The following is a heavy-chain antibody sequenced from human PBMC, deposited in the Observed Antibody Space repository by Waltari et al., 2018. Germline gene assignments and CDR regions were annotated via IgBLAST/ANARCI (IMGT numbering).Heavy chain of an antibody. CDR2: IYYSGST. J-gene: IGHJ6*02. CDR1: GGSISSSSYY. Sequence: QLQLQESGPGLVKPSETLSLTCTVSGGSISSSSYYWGWIRPPPGKGLEWIGSIYYSGSTYYNPSLKSRVTISVDTSKNQFSLKLSSVTAADTAVYYCARDLGNPSYYYYYGMDVWGQGTTVTVSS. D-gene: IGHD7-27*01. V-gene: IGHV4-39*07. CDR3: ARDLGNPSYYYYYGMDV.